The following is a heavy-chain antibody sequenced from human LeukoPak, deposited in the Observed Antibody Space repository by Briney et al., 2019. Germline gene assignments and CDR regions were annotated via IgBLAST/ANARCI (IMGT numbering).Heavy chain of an antibody. J-gene: IGHJ4*02. CDR2: ISSSSSTI. CDR1: GFTFSSYS. V-gene: IGHV3-48*01. D-gene: IGHD6-19*01. CDR3: ARGRSSGWYWY. Sequence: GGSLRLSCAASGFTFSSYSMNWVRQAPGKGLEWVSYISSSSSTIYYADSVKGRFTISRDNAKNSLYLQMNSLRAEDTAVYYCARGRSSGWYWYWGQGALVTVSS.